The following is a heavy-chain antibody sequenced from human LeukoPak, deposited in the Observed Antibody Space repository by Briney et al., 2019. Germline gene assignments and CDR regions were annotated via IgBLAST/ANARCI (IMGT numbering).Heavy chain of an antibody. J-gene: IGHJ4*02. Sequence: SETLSLTCTVSGGSISSSTYFWGWIRQPPGKGLEWIGTIYYSGSTYYNPSLKSRVTISVDTSKNQFSLKLSSVTAADTAVYYCARTRYYYNTRSYGAPYYFDYWGQGTLVTVSS. CDR3: ARTRYYYNTRSYGAPYYFDY. CDR1: GGSISSSTYF. V-gene: IGHV4-39*01. D-gene: IGHD3-10*01. CDR2: IYYSGST.